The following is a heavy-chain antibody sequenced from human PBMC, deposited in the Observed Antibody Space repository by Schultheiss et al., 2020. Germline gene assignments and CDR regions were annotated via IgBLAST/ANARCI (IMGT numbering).Heavy chain of an antibody. V-gene: IGHV3-7*01. CDR1: GFTFSSYW. CDR3: AREDTSYYYGMDV. J-gene: IGHJ6*02. CDR2: IKQDGSEK. D-gene: IGHD5-18*01. Sequence: GGSLRLSCAASGFTFSSYWMSWVRQAPGKGLEWVANIKQDGSEKYYVDSVKGRFTISRDNAKNSLYLQMNSLRAEDTAVYYCAREDTSYYYGMDVWGQGTTVTVSS.